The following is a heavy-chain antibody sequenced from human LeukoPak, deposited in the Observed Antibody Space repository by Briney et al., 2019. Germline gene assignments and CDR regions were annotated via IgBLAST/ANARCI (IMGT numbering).Heavy chain of an antibody. V-gene: IGHV1-46*01. CDR3: ARKTHYYYDSSGQEP. CDR1: GYTFTSYY. J-gene: IGHJ4*02. CDR2: INPSGGST. D-gene: IGHD3-22*01. Sequence: ASVKVSCKASGYTFTSYYMHWVRQAPGQGLEWMGIINPSGGSTSYAQKFQGRVTMTRDMSTSTVYMELSSLRSDDTAVYYCARKTHYYYDSSGQEPWGQGTLVTVSS.